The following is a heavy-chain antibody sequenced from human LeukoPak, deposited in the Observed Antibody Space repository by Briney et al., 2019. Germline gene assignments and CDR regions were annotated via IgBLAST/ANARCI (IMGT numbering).Heavy chain of an antibody. CDR2: ISTDGSTI. CDR3: ARDSYCSTTNCYGMDV. CDR1: GFTFSNYE. D-gene: IGHD2-2*01. Sequence: PGGSLRLSCAASGFTFSNYEMNWVRQAPGKGLEWISYISTDGSTIYYADSVRGRFTISRDNAKNSLHLQMNSLRAVDTAVYYCARDSYCSTTNCYGMDVWGQGTTVTVSS. J-gene: IGHJ6*02. V-gene: IGHV3-48*03.